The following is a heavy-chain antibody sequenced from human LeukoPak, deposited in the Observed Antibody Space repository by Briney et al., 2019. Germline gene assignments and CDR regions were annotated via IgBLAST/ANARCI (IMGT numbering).Heavy chain of an antibody. Sequence: GESLKTSCKGSGYSFTSYWIGWVRQMPGKGLQWMGIIHPRGSETRYNPSFQGQVTMSADKSITTAYLQWTSLKVSDTAMYYCARGTYDVLTGTPSAVRKNWFDSWGQGTLVTVSS. V-gene: IGHV5-51*01. D-gene: IGHD3-9*01. CDR3: ARGTYDVLTGTPSAVRKNWFDS. CDR2: IHPRGSET. J-gene: IGHJ5*01. CDR1: GYSFTSYW.